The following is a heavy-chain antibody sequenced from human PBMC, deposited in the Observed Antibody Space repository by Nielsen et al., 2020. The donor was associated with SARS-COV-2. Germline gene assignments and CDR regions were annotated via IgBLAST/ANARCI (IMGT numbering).Heavy chain of an antibody. V-gene: IGHV3-11*01. D-gene: IGHD1-1*01. CDR3: AKIAGTWGSDY. CDR1: GFLFSDYL. Sequence: GGSLRLSCSASGFLFSDYLMSWVRQAPGQGLEWIAYISTAGSTIFYADSVKGRFTISRDNTKKLVSLQMSSLSAADTALYYCAKIAGTWGSDYWGQGTLVTVSS. CDR2: ISTAGSTI. J-gene: IGHJ4*02.